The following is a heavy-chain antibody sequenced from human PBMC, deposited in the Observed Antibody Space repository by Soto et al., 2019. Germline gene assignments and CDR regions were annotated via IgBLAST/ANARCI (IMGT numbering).Heavy chain of an antibody. CDR3: ARDQSNPLRSLYGTDG. D-gene: IGHD4-4*01. V-gene: IGHV4-30-4*01. J-gene: IGHJ6*02. CDR2: IYYRGST. CDR1: GGAISSGDYY. Sequence: KASETLSLTGTVSGGAISSGDYYWSWIRQPPGKGLEWFGHIYYRGSTYNNPSLKSRVTISVDTSKNQFSLKLSSVTAADTAVYYCARDQSNPLRSLYGTDGWGQGTTGTVSS.